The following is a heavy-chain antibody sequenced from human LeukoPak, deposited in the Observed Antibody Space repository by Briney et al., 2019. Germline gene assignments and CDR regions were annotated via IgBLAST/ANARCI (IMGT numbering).Heavy chain of an antibody. D-gene: IGHD4-17*01. CDR3: ARLGARQMLEY. Sequence: GGSLRLSCAASGFTFSSYAMHWVRQAPGKGLEWVAVISYDGSNKYYADSVKGRFTISRDNAKNSLYLQMNSLRAEDTAVYYCARLGARQMLEYWGQGTLVTVSS. CDR1: GFTFSSYA. J-gene: IGHJ4*02. V-gene: IGHV3-30-3*01. CDR2: ISYDGSNK.